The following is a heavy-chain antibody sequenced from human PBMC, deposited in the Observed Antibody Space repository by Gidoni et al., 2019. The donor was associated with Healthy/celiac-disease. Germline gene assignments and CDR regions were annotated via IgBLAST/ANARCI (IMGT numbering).Heavy chain of an antibody. J-gene: IGHJ3*02. V-gene: IGHV1-2*02. CDR2: INPNSGGT. CDR3: VRNPRGTGYHDAFDI. Sequence: QVQLVQSGAEVKKPGASVKVSCKASGYTFTGYYMHWVRQAPGQGLEWMGWINPNSGGTNYAQKFQGRVTMTRDTSISTAYMELSRLRSDDTAVYYCVRNPRGTGYHDAFDIWGQGTMVTVSS. D-gene: IGHD3-9*01. CDR1: GYTFTGYY.